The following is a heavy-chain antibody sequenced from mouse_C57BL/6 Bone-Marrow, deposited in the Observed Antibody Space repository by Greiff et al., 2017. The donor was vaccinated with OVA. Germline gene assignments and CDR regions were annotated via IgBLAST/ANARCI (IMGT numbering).Heavy chain of an antibody. J-gene: IGHJ3*01. V-gene: IGHV1-76*01. CDR1: GYTFTDYY. Sequence: QVHVKQSGAELVRPGASVKLSCKASGYTFTDYYINWVKQRPGQGLEWIARIYPGSGNTYYNEKFKGKATLTAEKSSSTAYMQLSSLTSEDSAVYFCAREGDDYRFAYWGQGTLVTVSA. CDR3: AREGDDYRFAY. D-gene: IGHD2-4*01. CDR2: IYPGSGNT.